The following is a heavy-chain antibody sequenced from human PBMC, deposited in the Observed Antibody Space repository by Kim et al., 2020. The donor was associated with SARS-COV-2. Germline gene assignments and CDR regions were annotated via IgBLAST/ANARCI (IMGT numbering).Heavy chain of an antibody. CDR2: IYTSGST. J-gene: IGHJ3*02. V-gene: IGHV4-61*02. Sequence: SETLSLTCTVSGGSISSGSYYWTWIRQPAGKGLEWIGRIYTSGSTNYNPSLKSRVTISVDTSKNQFSLKLSSVTAADTAVYYCASQTGRDAFVIWGQGTMVTVSS. CDR3: ASQTGRDAFVI. CDR1: GGSISSGSYY. D-gene: IGHD3-9*01.